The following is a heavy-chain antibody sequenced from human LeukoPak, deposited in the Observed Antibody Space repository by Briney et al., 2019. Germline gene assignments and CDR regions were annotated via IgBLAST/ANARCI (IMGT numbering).Heavy chain of an antibody. CDR3: AKDMYYDILTGPFDP. V-gene: IGHV3-9*01. Sequence: GGSLRLSCAASGFTFDDYAMHWVRQAPGKGLEWVSGISWNSGSIGYADSVKGRFTISRDNAKNSLYLQMNSLRAEDTALYYCAKDMYYDILTGPFDPWGQGTLVTVSS. CDR1: GFTFDDYA. D-gene: IGHD3-9*01. CDR2: ISWNSGSI. J-gene: IGHJ5*02.